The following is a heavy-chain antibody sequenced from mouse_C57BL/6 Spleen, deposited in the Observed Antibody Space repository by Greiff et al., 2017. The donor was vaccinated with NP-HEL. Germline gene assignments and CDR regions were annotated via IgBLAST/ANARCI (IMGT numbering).Heavy chain of an antibody. CDR3: ASLYPFDY. J-gene: IGHJ2*01. Sequence: EVKLVESGGGLVKPGGSLKLSCAASGFTFSDYGLHWVRQAPEQGLEWVAYISRGSSTIYYADTVKGRFTISRDNAKNTLFLQMTSLRSEDTALYYCASLYPFDYWGQGTTLTVSS. CDR1: GFTFSDYG. CDR2: ISRGSSTI. V-gene: IGHV5-17*01.